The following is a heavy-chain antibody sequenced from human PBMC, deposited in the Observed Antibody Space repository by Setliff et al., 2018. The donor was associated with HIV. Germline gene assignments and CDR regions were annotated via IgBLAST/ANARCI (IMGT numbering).Heavy chain of an antibody. D-gene: IGHD1-20*01. J-gene: IGHJ1*01. CDR3: ARVVYGGDSLGRYFQH. Sequence: HPSETLSLTCAVYGGSFSGYYWSWIRQPPGKGLEWVANISPEGNKKYYVGSVKGRFTSSRDNAKSSLFLQMSGLRPEDTAVYYCARVVYGGDSLGRYFQHWGQGTLVTVSS. CDR2: ISPEGNKK. CDR1: GGSFSGYY. V-gene: IGHV3-7*03.